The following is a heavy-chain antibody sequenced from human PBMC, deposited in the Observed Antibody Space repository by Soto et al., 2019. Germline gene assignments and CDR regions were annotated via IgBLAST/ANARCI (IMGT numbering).Heavy chain of an antibody. V-gene: IGHV4-34*01. CDR2: INHSGST. Sequence: QVQLQQWGAGLLKPSETLSLTCALYGESFSGYYWSWIRQPPGKGLEWIGEINHSGSTNYNPSLKSRVTMSVDTSKNQFSLKLGSLTAADTAVYYCARNGGRVVEVAGAYFDYWGQGSLVTVSS. D-gene: IGHD2-15*01. CDR1: GESFSGYY. CDR3: ARNGGRVVEVAGAYFDY. J-gene: IGHJ4*02.